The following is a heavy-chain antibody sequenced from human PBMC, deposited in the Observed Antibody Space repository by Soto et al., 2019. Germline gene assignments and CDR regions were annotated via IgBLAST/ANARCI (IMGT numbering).Heavy chain of an antibody. Sequence: ASVKVSCKASGYTFTSYAMHWVRQAPGQRLEWMGWINAGNGNTKYSQKFQGRVTVTRDTSASTAYTELSSLRSEDTAVYYCARDRGSLVSSSWYSVWFDPWGQGTLGTVSS. J-gene: IGHJ5*02. CDR2: INAGNGNT. V-gene: IGHV1-3*01. CDR3: ARDRGSLVSSSWYSVWFDP. D-gene: IGHD6-13*01. CDR1: GYTFTSYA.